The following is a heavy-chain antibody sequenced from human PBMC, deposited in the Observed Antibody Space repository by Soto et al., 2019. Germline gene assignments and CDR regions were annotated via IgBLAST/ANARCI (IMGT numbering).Heavy chain of an antibody. V-gene: IGHV4-39*01. CDR1: GCSVTNSSYY. Sequence: XETLCLPCTVSGCSVTNSSYYWGWIRQSPGKGLEWIGSVYYRGRSYSKSSVKSRVTISVDTSKNRFSLSLNSVTASDTAVYFCVSQRTTVPTQAYFDYWGPGALVTVSS. CDR2: VYYRGRS. J-gene: IGHJ4*02. CDR3: VSQRTTVPTQAYFDY. D-gene: IGHD4-17*01.